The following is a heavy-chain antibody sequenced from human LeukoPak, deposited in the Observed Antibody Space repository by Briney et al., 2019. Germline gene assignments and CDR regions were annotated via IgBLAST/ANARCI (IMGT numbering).Heavy chain of an antibody. CDR3: ARAAAGTTLNFDY. D-gene: IGHD6-13*01. J-gene: IGHJ4*02. Sequence: GGSLRLSCAASGFIFSSTWMNWVRQAPGKGLEWVANIKGDGSEKYYVDSVKGRFTISRDNAKNSLYLQMNSLRAEDTAVYYCARAAAGTTLNFDYWGQGTLVTVSS. CDR1: GFIFSSTW. V-gene: IGHV3-7*01. CDR2: IKGDGSEK.